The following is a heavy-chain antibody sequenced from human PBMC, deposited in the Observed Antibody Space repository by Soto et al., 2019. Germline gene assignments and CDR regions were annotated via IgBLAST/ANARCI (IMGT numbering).Heavy chain of an antibody. V-gene: IGHV1-18*01. CDR2: ISAYNGNT. Sequence: ASVKVSCKASGYTFTSYGISWVRQAPGQGLEWMGWISAYNGNTNYAQKLQGRVTMTTDTSTSTAYMELRSLRSDDTAVYYCARDFTDIVVVPAAIPSCYFDLWGRGTLVTVSS. D-gene: IGHD2-2*02. CDR3: ARDFTDIVVVPAAIPSCYFDL. J-gene: IGHJ2*01. CDR1: GYTFTSYG.